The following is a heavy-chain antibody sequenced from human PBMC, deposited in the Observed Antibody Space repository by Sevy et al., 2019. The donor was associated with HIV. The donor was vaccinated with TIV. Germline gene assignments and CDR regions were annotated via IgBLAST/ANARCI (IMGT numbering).Heavy chain of an antibody. Sequence: GGSLRLSCPASGFTFGSYWMSWVRQAPGKGLEWLATINLDGSETFYVDSVKGRFTISRHNPRKSVYLQMTSLSAEDTAVYYCARLFYGSADYWGQGTLVTVSS. CDR1: GFTFGSYW. J-gene: IGHJ4*02. CDR3: ARLFYGSADY. CDR2: INLDGSET. V-gene: IGHV3-7*01. D-gene: IGHD3-10*01.